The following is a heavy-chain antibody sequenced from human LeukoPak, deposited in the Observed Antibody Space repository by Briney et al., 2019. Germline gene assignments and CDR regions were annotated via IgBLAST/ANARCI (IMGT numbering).Heavy chain of an antibody. CDR3: ARGLYSSSWYRFDY. Sequence: SVKVSXKASGGTFSSYAISWARQAPGQGLEWMGGIIPIFGTANYAQKFQGRVTITTDESTSTAYMELSSLRSEDTAVYYCARGLYSSSWYRFDYWGQGTLVTVSS. CDR1: GGTFSSYA. J-gene: IGHJ4*02. V-gene: IGHV1-69*05. D-gene: IGHD6-13*01. CDR2: IIPIFGTA.